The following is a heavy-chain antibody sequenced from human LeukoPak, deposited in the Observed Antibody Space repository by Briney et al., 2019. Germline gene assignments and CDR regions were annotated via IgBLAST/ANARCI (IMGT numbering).Heavy chain of an antibody. CDR3: ARGWGSKGRDFDL. CDR2: ISSSSNYI. CDR1: GFTFSSYS. Sequence: PGGSLRLSCAASGFTFSSYSMNWVRQAPGKGLEWVSSISSSSNYIYYADSVKGRLTISRDNAKNSLYLQMNSLRDEDTAVYYCARGWGSKGRDFDLWGRGTLVTVSS. J-gene: IGHJ2*01. V-gene: IGHV3-21*01. D-gene: IGHD7-27*01.